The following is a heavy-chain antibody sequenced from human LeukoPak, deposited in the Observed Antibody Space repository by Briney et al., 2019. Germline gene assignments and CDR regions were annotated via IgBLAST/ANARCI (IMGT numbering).Heavy chain of an antibody. CDR3: ARDRGGSSWYYFDN. J-gene: IGHJ4*02. Sequence: SQTLSLTCAISGDSVSRDTAAWNWVRQSPSRGLEWLGRTYYRSKWYNDYAVSVKSRITINPDTSKNQFSLRLNSVTPEDTAVYYCARDRGGSSWYYFDNWGQGSLVTVSS. D-gene: IGHD6-13*01. V-gene: IGHV6-1*01. CDR2: TYYRSKWYN. CDR1: GDSVSRDTAA.